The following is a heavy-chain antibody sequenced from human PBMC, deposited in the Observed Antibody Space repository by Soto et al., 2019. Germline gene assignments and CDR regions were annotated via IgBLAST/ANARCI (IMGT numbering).Heavy chain of an antibody. CDR2: ISYDGSNK. CDR1: GFTFSSYG. V-gene: IGHV3-30*18. CDR3: AKGTTADYYYMDV. Sequence: HPGGSLRLSCAASGFTFSSYGMHWVRQAPGKGLEWVAVISYDGSNKYYADSVKGRFTISRDNSKNTLYLQMNSLRAEDTAVYYCAKGTTADYYYMDVWGKGTTVTVSS. J-gene: IGHJ6*03.